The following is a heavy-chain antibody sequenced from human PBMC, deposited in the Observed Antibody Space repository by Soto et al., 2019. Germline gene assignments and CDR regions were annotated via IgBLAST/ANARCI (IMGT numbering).Heavy chain of an antibody. D-gene: IGHD6-13*01. CDR3: ARVGIAAYYYGMDF. J-gene: IGHJ6*02. Sequence: ASVKVSCKASGYTFTSYAMHWVRQAPGQRLEWMGWINAGNGNTKYSQKFQGRVTITRDTSASTAYMELSSLRSEDTAVYYCARVGIAAYYYGMDFRGQGSSVTVSS. CDR1: GYTFTSYA. CDR2: INAGNGNT. V-gene: IGHV1-3*01.